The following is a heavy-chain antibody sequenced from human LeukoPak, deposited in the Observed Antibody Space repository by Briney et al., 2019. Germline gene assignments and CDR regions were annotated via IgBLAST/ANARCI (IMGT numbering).Heavy chain of an antibody. CDR2: IYYSGIT. D-gene: IGHD2-2*03. J-gene: IGHJ4*02. CDR3: ARQDGYCSSPSCTGYFDS. Sequence: SETLSLTCTVSGGSISSSSYYWGWIRQPPGKGLEWIGSIYYSGITYYNPSLKSRVSISVDTSKKQFSLKLSSVTAADTAVHYCARQDGYCSSPSCTGYFDSWGQGTLVTVSS. V-gene: IGHV4-39*01. CDR1: GGSISSSSYY.